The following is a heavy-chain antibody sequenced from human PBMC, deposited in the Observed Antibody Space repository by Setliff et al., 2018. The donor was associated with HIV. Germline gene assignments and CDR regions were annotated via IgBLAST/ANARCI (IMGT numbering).Heavy chain of an antibody. D-gene: IGHD6-19*01. CDR1: GDSINNSTYY. J-gene: IGHJ4*02. CDR3: AKGENEQWLVVGLFDY. Sequence: SETLSLTCAVSGDSINNSTYYWGWIRQPPGKGLEWIGGFYYSGTSYYIPSLRSRLTISVDTSKNQFSLKLNSVTAADTAMYYCAKGENEQWLVVGLFDYWGQGTLVTVSS. CDR2: FYYSGTS. V-gene: IGHV4-39*07.